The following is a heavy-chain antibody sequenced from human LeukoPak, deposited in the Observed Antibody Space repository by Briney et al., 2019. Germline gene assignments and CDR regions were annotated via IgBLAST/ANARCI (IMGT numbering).Heavy chain of an antibody. J-gene: IGHJ4*02. CDR2: INPNSGGT. D-gene: IGHD4-17*01. CDR3: ARDRDDYGDYPDY. CDR1: GYTFTGYY. Sequence: ASVKVSCKASGYTFTGYYMHWVRRAPGQGLEWMGWINPNSGGTNYAQKFQGRVTMTRDTSISTAYMELSRLRSDDTAVYYCARDRDDYGDYPDYWGQGTLVTVSS. V-gene: IGHV1-2*02.